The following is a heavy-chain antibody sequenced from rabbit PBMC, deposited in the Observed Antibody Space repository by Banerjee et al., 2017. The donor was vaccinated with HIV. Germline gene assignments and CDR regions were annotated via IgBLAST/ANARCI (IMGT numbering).Heavy chain of an antibody. CDR3: AREPAYASGGGASIPYL. J-gene: IGHJ3*01. CDR1: GFDFSTYY. V-gene: IGHV1S7*01. Sequence: QLKASGGGLVQPGGSLKLSCTASGFDFSTYYMSWVRQAPGKGLEWIGYIDPIFGTTYFASWVNGRFSISRENTRNTVSLQLNSLTAADTATYFCAREPAYASGGGASIPYLWGQGTLVTVS. D-gene: IGHD1-1*01. CDR2: IDPIFGTT.